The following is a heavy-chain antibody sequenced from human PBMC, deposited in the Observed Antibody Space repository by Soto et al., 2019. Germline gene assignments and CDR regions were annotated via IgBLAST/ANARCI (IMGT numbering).Heavy chain of an antibody. CDR2: IYYSGST. V-gene: IGHV4-31*03. CDR1: GGSISSGGYY. J-gene: IGHJ5*02. CDR3: ARATPTYYYDSSGYLNWFDP. D-gene: IGHD3-22*01. Sequence: SETLSLTCTVSGGSISSGGYYWSWIRQHPGKGLEWIGYIYYSGSTYYNPSLKSRVTISVDTSKNQFSLKLSSVTAADTAVYYCARATPTYYYDSSGYLNWFDPWGQGTLVTVS.